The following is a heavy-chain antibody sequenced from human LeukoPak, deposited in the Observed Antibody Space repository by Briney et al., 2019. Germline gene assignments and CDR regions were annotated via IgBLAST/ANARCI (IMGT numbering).Heavy chain of an antibody. V-gene: IGHV1-2*06. CDR2: ISPNSGDT. CDR3: RLWLGDSQGPDY. D-gene: IGHD3-10*01. J-gene: IGHJ4*02. CDR1: GSTFSDYH. Sequence: ASVKVSCKASGSTFSDYHIHWVRQAPGQGLEWMGRISPNSGDTNYAQKFQGRVTMSRDTSISTADMELSSLRSDDTAIYYCRLWLGDSQGPDYWGQGTLVTVSS.